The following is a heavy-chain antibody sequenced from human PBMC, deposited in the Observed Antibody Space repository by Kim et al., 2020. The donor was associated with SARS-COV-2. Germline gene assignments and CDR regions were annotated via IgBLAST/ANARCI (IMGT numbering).Heavy chain of an antibody. D-gene: IGHD1-1*01. CDR2: INPSGGST. Sequence: ASVKVSCKASGYTFTSYYMHWVRQAPGQGLEWMGIINPSGGSTNYAQKFQGRVTMTRDTSTSTVYMELSSLRSEDTAVYYCARDYRTSRDGDRLDYWGQGTLVTVSS. CDR1: GYTFTSYY. CDR3: ARDYRTSRDGDRLDY. J-gene: IGHJ4*02. V-gene: IGHV1-46*01.